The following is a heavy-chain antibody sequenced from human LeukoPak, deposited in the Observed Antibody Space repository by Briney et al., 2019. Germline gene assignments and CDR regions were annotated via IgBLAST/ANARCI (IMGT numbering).Heavy chain of an antibody. J-gene: IGHJ4*02. CDR2: ISGSGGST. CDR1: GFTFSSYA. CDR3: AKSLPGGYDSSGYWNYFDY. V-gene: IGHV3-23*01. D-gene: IGHD3-22*01. Sequence: GGSLRLSCAASGFTFSSYAMSWVRQAPGKGLEWVSAISGSGGSTYYADSVKGRFTISRDNSKNTLYLQMNSLSAEDTAVYYCAKSLPGGYDSSGYWNYFDYWGQGTLVAVSS.